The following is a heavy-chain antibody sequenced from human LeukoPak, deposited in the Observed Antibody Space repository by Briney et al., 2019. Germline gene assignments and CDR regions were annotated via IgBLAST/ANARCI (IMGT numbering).Heavy chain of an antibody. Sequence: GASVKVSCKASGYTFTSYGISWVRQAPGQGLEWMGWISAYNGNTNYAQKLQGRVTMTTDTSTSTAYMELRSMRSDDTAVYYCARAREDYDYVWGRYPKYYFDYWGEGNLVTVSS. CDR3: ARAREDYDYVWGRYPKYYFDY. CDR1: GYTFTSYG. J-gene: IGHJ4*02. V-gene: IGHV1-18*01. CDR2: ISAYNGNT. D-gene: IGHD3-16*02.